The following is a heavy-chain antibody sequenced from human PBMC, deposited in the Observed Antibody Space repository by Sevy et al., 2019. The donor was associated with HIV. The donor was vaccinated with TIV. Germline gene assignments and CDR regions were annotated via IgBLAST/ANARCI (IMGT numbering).Heavy chain of an antibody. D-gene: IGHD3-3*01. J-gene: IGHJ5*02. CDR2: IKQDGSEK. V-gene: IGHV3-7*03. CDR1: GFTFSSYW. Sequence: GGSLRLSCAASGFTFSSYWMSWVRQAPGKGLEWVANIKQDGSEKYYVHSVKGRFTISRDNAKNSLYLQMNSLRAEDTAVYYCAREGGTYYDFWSGYYYNWFDPWGQGTLVTVSS. CDR3: AREGGTYYDFWSGYYYNWFDP.